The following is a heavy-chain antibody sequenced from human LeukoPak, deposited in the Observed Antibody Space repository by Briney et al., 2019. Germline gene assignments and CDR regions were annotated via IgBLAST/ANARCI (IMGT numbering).Heavy chain of an antibody. CDR3: ARIKGYSRFDI. CDR2: ISSSGSTI. V-gene: IGHV3-11*04. CDR1: GFTFSDYY. D-gene: IGHD6-13*01. J-gene: IGHJ3*02. Sequence: GGSLRLSCAAFGFTFSDYYMSWIRQAPGKGLEWVSYISSSGSTIYYADSVKGRFTTSRDNAKNSLYLQMNSLRAEDTAVYYCARIKGYSRFDIWGQGTMVTVSS.